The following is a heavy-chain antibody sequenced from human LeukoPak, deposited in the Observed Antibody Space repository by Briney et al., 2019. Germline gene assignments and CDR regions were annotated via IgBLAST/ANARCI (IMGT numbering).Heavy chain of an antibody. Sequence: PGGSLRLSCAASGFTVSSNYMSWVRQAPGKGLEWVSVIYSGGSTYYADSVRGRFTISRDNSKNTLYLQINSLRAEDTAIYYCAKEWKWGATYNYYYGMNVWGPGTTVTVSS. CDR2: IYSGGST. CDR1: GFTVSSNY. J-gene: IGHJ6*02. D-gene: IGHD5-24*01. CDR3: AKEWKWGATYNYYYGMNV. V-gene: IGHV3-53*01.